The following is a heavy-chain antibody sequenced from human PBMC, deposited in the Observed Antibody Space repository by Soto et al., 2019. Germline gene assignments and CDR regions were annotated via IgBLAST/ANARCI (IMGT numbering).Heavy chain of an antibody. CDR2: IIPIFGTA. Sequence: RASVKVSCRASGGTFSSYAISWVRQAPGQGLEWMGGIIPIFGTANYAQKFQGRVTITADESTSTAYMELSSLRSEDTAVYYCASGSSGWVYYFDYWGQGTLVTVS. D-gene: IGHD6-19*01. CDR1: GGTFSSYA. J-gene: IGHJ4*02. CDR3: ASGSSGWVYYFDY. V-gene: IGHV1-69*13.